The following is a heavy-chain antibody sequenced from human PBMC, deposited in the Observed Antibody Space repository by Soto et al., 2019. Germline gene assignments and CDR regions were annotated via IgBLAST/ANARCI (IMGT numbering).Heavy chain of an antibody. CDR3: ARRGSGSYSAY. CDR2: IYYSGST. V-gene: IGHV4-59*08. CDR1: GGSISSYY. Sequence: PSETLALTCTVSGGSISSYYWSWIRQPPGKGLEWIGYIYYSGSTNYNPSLKSRVTISVDTSKNQFSLKLSSVTAADTAVYYCARRGSGSYSAYWGQGTLVTVSS. D-gene: IGHD3-10*01. J-gene: IGHJ4*02.